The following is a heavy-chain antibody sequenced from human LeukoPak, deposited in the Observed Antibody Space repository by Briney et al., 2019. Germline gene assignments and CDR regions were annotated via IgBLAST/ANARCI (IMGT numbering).Heavy chain of an antibody. CDR2: INHSGST. Sequence: SEALSLTCAVYGGSFRGYYWSWIRQPPGKGLEWIGEINHSGSTTYNPSLKSRVTISMDTSKKQFSLKLTSVTAADTAVYYCARATLQLERRPFDYWGQGTLVTVSS. V-gene: IGHV4-34*01. D-gene: IGHD1-1*01. J-gene: IGHJ4*02. CDR1: GGSFRGYY. CDR3: ARATLQLERRPFDY.